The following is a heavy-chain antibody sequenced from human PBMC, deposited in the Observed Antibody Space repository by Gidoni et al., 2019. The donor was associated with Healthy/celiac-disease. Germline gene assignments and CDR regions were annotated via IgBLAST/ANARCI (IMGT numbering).Heavy chain of an antibody. V-gene: IGHV4-34*01. J-gene: IGHJ6*02. CDR3: ARAKSGTVGRMVRGVMSYYYYGMDV. CDR1: GGSFSGYY. CDR2: INHSGST. D-gene: IGHD3-10*01. Sequence: YGGSFSGYYWSWIRQPPGKGLEWIGEINHSGSTNYNPSLKSRVTISVDTSKNQFSLKLSSVTAADTAVYYCARAKSGTVGRMVRGVMSYYYYGMDVWGQGTTVTVSS.